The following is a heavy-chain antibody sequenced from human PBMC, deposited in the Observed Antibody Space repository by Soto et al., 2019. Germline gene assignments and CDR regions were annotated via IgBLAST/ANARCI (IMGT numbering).Heavy chain of an antibody. J-gene: IGHJ6*02. D-gene: IGHD6-13*01. CDR2: IDPSDSYT. Sequence: GESLKISCKGSGYSFTSYWISWVRQMPGKGLEWMGRIDPSDSYTNYSPSFQGHVTISADKSISTAYLQWSSLKASDTAMYYCARHVSFDTGYSSSWYYYGMDVWGQGTTVTVSS. CDR1: GYSFTSYW. CDR3: ARHVSFDTGYSSSWYYYGMDV. V-gene: IGHV5-10-1*01.